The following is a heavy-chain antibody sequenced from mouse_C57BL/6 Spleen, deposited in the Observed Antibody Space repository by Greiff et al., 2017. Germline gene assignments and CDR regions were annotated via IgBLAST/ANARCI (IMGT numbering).Heavy chain of an antibody. CDR3: AREGYDGGYYAMDD. Sequence: VQLQQSGPELVKPGDSVKISCKASGYSFTGYFMNWVMQSPGKSLEWIGRINPYNGDTFYNQKFKGKATLTVDKSSSTAHMELRSLTSEDSAVYYCAREGYDGGYYAMDDWGKGTTVTVSS. CDR1: GYSFTGYF. J-gene: IGHJ4*01. D-gene: IGHD2-2*01. CDR2: INPYNGDT. V-gene: IGHV1-20*01.